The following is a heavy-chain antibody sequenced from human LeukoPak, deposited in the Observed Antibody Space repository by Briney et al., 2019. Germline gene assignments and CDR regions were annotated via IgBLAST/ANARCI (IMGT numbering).Heavy chain of an antibody. CDR1: GHSTTRGYY. J-gene: IGHJ4*02. D-gene: IGHD3-10*02. CDR3: ARVLPVPYLLDS. Sequence: SETLSLTCDLSGHSTTRGYYWAWFRPSPGKGPEWIATFFQSQKSFYNASLESRVIMSLDTSKSQFSLNLKSVTAADTAVYYCARVLPVPYLLDSWGQGTHVTVSS. V-gene: IGHV4-38-2*01. CDR2: FFQSQKS.